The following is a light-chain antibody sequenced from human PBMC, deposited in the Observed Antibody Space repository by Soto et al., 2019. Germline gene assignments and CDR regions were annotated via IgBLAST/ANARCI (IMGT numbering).Light chain of an antibody. V-gene: IGKV3-11*01. J-gene: IGKJ3*01. CDR2: DAS. Sequence: EIVLTQSPATLSLSPGERATLSCRASQSVSSHLAWYQQKPGQAPRLRIYDASSRATGIPARFSGSGSGTDFTLTISSLEPEDFAGYYCQQRTNWPLFGPGTRVDIK. CDR3: QQRTNWPL. CDR1: QSVSSH.